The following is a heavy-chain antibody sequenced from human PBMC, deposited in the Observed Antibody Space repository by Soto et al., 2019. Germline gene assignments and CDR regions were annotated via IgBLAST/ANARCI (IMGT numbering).Heavy chain of an antibody. CDR1: GFTFNNYG. CDR2: IWYDGSYK. CDR3: ARGNWNYGYFDY. J-gene: IGHJ4*02. V-gene: IGHV3-33*01. D-gene: IGHD1-7*01. Sequence: QVQLVESGGGGVQPGRSLRLSWAASGFTFNNYGMHWVRQAPGKGLEWVAVIWYDGSYKYNADSVKGRFTISRDTYKKTLYLQMNSLRGEDTAVYHCARGNWNYGYFDYWGQGTLVTVSS.